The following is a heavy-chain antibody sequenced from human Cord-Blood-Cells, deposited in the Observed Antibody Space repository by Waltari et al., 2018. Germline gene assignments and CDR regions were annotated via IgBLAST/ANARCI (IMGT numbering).Heavy chain of an antibody. CDR1: GYSISSGYY. V-gene: IGHV4-38-2*01. D-gene: IGHD3-10*01. CDR3: ARARYYVSGSYYNLDY. CDR2: IYHSGST. Sequence: QVQLQESGPGLVKPSETLSPTCAVSGYSISSGYYSGWTRQPPGKGLEWIGSIYHSGSTSYNPSLKSRVTISVDTSKNHFSLKLGSVTAADTAVYYCARARYYVSGSYYNLDYWGQGTLVTVSS. J-gene: IGHJ4*02.